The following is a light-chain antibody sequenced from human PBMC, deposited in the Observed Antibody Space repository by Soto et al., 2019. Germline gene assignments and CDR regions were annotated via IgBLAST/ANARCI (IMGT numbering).Light chain of an antibody. CDR1: SSNIGTYR. CDR2: SDN. Sequence: YVLTQPPSASGPPGERVTISRSGSSSNIGTYRVSWYQHFPGTAPSLLIYSDNQRPSGVPDRFSASKSGASASLAISGLQSEDEAYFYSASWDDSLNGCVFGTGTK. CDR3: ASWDDSLNGCV. J-gene: IGLJ1*01. V-gene: IGLV1-44*01.